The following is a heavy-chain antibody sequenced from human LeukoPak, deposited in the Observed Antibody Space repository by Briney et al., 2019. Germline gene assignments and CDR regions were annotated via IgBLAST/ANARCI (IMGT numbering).Heavy chain of an antibody. CDR3: ARERLNYYDSSGYLYYFDY. D-gene: IGHD3-22*01. CDR1: GGSFSGYY. CDR2: INHSGST. J-gene: IGHJ4*02. V-gene: IGHV4-34*01. Sequence: SETLSLTCAVYGGSFSGYYWSWIRQPPGKGLEWIGEINHSGSTNYNPSLKSRVTISVDTSKNQFSLKLSSVTAADTAVYYCARERLNYYDSSGYLYYFDYWGQGTLVTVSS.